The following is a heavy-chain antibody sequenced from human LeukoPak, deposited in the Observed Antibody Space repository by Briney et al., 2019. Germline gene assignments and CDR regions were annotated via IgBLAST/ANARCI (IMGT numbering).Heavy chain of an antibody. CDR3: AREGNYGDYDGAFDI. J-gene: IGHJ3*02. CDR1: GFTFSDYY. CDR2: ISSSGSTI. D-gene: IGHD4-17*01. V-gene: IGHV3-11*04. Sequence: GGSLRLSCAASGFTFSDYYMSWIRQAPGKGLEWVSDISSSGSTIYYADSVKGRFTISRDNAKNSLYLQMNSLRAEDTAVYYCAREGNYGDYDGAFDIWGQGTMVTVSS.